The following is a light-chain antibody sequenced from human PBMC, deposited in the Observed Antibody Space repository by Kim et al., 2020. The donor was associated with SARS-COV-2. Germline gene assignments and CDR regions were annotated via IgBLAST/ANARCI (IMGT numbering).Light chain of an antibody. CDR1: QSISSY. CDR2: AAS. CDR3: QQSYSTPWT. Sequence: TSVGDRVTITCRASQSISSYLNWYQQKPGKAPKLLIYAASSLQSGVPSRFSGSGSGTDFTLTISSLQPEDFATYYCQQSYSTPWTFGQGTKVDIK. J-gene: IGKJ1*01. V-gene: IGKV1-39*01.